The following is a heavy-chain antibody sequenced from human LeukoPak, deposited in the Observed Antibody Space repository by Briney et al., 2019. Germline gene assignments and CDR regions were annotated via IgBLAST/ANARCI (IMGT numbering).Heavy chain of an antibody. V-gene: IGHV5-51*01. CDR3: TRYGGTSARFSDY. CDR1: GFTFTIYW. J-gene: IGHJ4*02. Sequence: GESLTISWMSSGFTFTIYWIGWLAQMPGGGLEWMGIVYPSDSHTRYSPSFRGQVTISADKSINTAYLQWSSLKASDTAMYYCTRYGGTSARFSDYWGQGTLVTVSS. CDR2: VYPSDSHT. D-gene: IGHD2-15*01.